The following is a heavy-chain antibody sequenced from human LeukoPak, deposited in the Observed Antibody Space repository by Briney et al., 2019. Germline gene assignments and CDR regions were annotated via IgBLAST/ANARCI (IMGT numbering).Heavy chain of an antibody. Sequence: GGSLRLSCAASGFTFSSYAMSWVRQAPGKGLEWVPAISGSGGSTYYADSAKGRFTISRDNSKNTLYLQMNSLRAEDTAVYYCAKLWVVAATRDVWGQGTTVTVSS. CDR2: ISGSGGST. J-gene: IGHJ6*02. V-gene: IGHV3-23*01. D-gene: IGHD2-15*01. CDR1: GFTFSSYA. CDR3: AKLWVVAATRDV.